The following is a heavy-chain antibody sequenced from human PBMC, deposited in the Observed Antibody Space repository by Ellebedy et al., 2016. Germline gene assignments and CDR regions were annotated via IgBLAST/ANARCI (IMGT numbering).Heavy chain of an antibody. D-gene: IGHD6-19*01. V-gene: IGHV3-66*01. CDR2: LYSGGSK. CDR3: ARGNAVPGPEQLDY. J-gene: IGHJ4*02. CDR1: GFTVSRNY. Sequence: GGSLRLSCAASGFTVSRNYMSWVCQAPGKGLEWVSVLYSGGSKFYADSVKGRFTISRDNSKNTLFLEMNSLRAEDTAVYYCARGNAVPGPEQLDYWGQGTLVTVSS.